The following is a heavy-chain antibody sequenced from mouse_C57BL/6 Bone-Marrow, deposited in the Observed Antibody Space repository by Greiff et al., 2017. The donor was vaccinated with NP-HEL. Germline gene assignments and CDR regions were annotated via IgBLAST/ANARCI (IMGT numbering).Heavy chain of an antibody. CDR1: GFNIKDYY. D-gene: IGHD2-5*01. J-gene: IGHJ3*01. CDR2: IDPEEGET. CDR3: ARRYSNWFAY. Sequence: VQLQQSGAELVKPGASVKLSCTASGFNIKDYYMHWVKQRTEQGLEWIGRIDPEEGETKYAPKCQGKATITADTSSNTAYLQLSSLTSEDTAVYYCARRYSNWFAYWGQGTLVTVSA. V-gene: IGHV14-2*01.